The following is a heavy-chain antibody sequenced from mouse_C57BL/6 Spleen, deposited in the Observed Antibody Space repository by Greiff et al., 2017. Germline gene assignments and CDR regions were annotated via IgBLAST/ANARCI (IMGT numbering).Heavy chain of an antibody. D-gene: IGHD1-1*01. CDR2: IDPETGGT. CDR3: TRSRGSSYGYAMDY. CDR1: GYTFTDYE. Sequence: VQRVESGAELVRPGASVTLSCKASGYTFTDYEMHWVKQTPVHGLEWIGAIDPETGGTAYNQKFKGKAILTADKSSSTAYMELRSLTSEDSAVYYCTRSRGSSYGYAMDYWGQGTSVTVSS. J-gene: IGHJ4*01. V-gene: IGHV1-15*01.